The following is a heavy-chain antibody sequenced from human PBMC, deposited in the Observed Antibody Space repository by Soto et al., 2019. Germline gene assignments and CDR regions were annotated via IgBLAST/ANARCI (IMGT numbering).Heavy chain of an antibody. D-gene: IGHD2-8*01. V-gene: IGHV3-23*01. CDR3: AGGGTSGNYAFDI. Sequence: DVQLLESGGGLVQPGGSLRLSCAASGFTFSSYAMSWVRQAPGKGLAWVSSLTGSGGSTYYADSVKGRFTISTDNSRDTLYLQMNSLRAEDPAVYYCAGGGTSGNYAFDIWGQGTLVTVSS. J-gene: IGHJ3*02. CDR1: GFTFSSYA. CDR2: LTGSGGST.